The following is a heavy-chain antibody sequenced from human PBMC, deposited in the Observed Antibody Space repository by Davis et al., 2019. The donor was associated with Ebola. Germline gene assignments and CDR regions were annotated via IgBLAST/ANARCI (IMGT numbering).Heavy chain of an antibody. J-gene: IGHJ4*02. CDR3: ARIDRRTTVTTRY. Sequence: GESLKISCKGSGYSFPNYWIGWVRQMPGKGPEWMGIIYSGDSDTRYSPSFQGQVTISADKSISTAYLQWSSLKASDTAMYYCARIDRRTTVTTRYWGQGTLVTVSS. V-gene: IGHV5-51*01. CDR2: IYSGDSDT. D-gene: IGHD4-17*01. CDR1: GYSFPNYW.